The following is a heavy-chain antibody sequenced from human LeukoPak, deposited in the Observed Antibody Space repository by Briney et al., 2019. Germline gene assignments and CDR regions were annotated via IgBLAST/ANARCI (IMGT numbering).Heavy chain of an antibody. J-gene: IGHJ4*02. CDR3: ARDRRAYYDILTGCFDY. D-gene: IGHD3-9*01. V-gene: IGHV1-2*02. CDR1: GYTFTGYY. CDR2: INPNSGGT. Sequence: ASVKVSCKASGYTFTGYYMHWVRQAPGQGLEWMGWINPNSGGTNYAQKFQGRVTMTRDTSISTAYMELSRLRSDDTAVYYCARDRRAYYDILTGCFDYWGQGTLVTVSS.